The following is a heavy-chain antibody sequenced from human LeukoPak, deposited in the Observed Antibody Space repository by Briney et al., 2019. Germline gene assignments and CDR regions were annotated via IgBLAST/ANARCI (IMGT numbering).Heavy chain of an antibody. J-gene: IGHJ4*02. Sequence: GGSLRLSCAASGFTFSSYAMSWVRQAPGKGLEWVSAISGSGGNTYYADSVKGRFTISRDNSKNTLYLQMNSLRAEDTAVYYCAGDSSPASYYFDYWGQGTLVTVSS. CDR3: AGDSSPASYYFDY. V-gene: IGHV3-23*01. CDR2: ISGSGGNT. CDR1: GFTFSSYA. D-gene: IGHD3-22*01.